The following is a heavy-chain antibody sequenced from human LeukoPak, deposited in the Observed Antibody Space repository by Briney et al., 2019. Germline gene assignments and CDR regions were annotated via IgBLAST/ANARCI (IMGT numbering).Heavy chain of an antibody. CDR1: GYTFISYD. CDR2: MNPNSGNT. Sequence: ASVKVSCKASGYTFISYDINWVRQVTGQGLEWMGWMNPNSGNTGYAPKFQGRVTITRNTSISTAFMELSSLRSEDTAVYYCARRAVGNSYYYSMDVWGKGTTVTVSS. CDR3: ARRAVGNSYYYSMDV. J-gene: IGHJ6*03. V-gene: IGHV1-8*01. D-gene: IGHD6-19*01.